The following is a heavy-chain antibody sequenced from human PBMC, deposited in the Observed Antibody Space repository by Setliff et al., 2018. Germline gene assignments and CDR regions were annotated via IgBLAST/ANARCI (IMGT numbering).Heavy chain of an antibody. CDR3: AREQLVDRGFDY. CDR2: IIPIFGTA. Sequence: SVKVSCKVSGGTFSSYAISWVRQAPGQGLEWMGGIIPIFGTANYAQKFQGRVTITADESTSTAYMELSSLRSEDTAVYYWAREQLVDRGFDYWGQGTLVTVSS. J-gene: IGHJ4*02. CDR1: GGTFSSYA. D-gene: IGHD6-6*01. V-gene: IGHV1-69*13.